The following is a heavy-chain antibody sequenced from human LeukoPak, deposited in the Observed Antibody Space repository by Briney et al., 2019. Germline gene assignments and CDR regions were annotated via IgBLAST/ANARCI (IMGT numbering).Heavy chain of an antibody. CDR1: GGSISSYY. Sequence: AETLSLTCTVSGGSISSYYWSWIRQPAGKGLEWIGRIYTSGSTNYNPSLKSRVTMPVDTSKNQFSLKLSSVTAADTAVYYCARVGHIAVAGTYNWFDPWGQGTLVTVSS. CDR3: ARVGHIAVAGTYNWFDP. J-gene: IGHJ5*02. D-gene: IGHD6-19*01. CDR2: IYTSGST. V-gene: IGHV4-4*07.